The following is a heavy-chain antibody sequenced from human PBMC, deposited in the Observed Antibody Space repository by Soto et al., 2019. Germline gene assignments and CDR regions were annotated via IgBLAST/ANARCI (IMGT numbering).Heavy chain of an antibody. J-gene: IGHJ5*02. CDR1: GYSFTSYL. D-gene: IGHD3-22*01. CDR2: IYPGDSDT. V-gene: IGHV5-51*01. CDR3: ACYDSSGYHRWFDP. Sequence: PGESLKISFKGSGYSFTSYLIGWVRQMPGKGLEWMGIIYPGDSDTRYSPSFQGQVTISADKSISTAYLQWSSLKASDTAMYYCACYDSSGYHRWFDPFGQGTLVTLSS.